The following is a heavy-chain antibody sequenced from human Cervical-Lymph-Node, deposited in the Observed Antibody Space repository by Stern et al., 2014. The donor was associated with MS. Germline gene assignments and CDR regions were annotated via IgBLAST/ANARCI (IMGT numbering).Heavy chain of an antibody. CDR1: GYTFTSYW. CDR3: ARQRYFDY. CDR2: IFPGGSDI. J-gene: IGHJ4*02. Sequence: EVQLVESGPEVKRPGESLKISCKASGYTFTSYWIGWVRQMPGKGLEWIGIIFPGGSDINYNPSFQGQVPIPADKTSSTAYLQWNNLKASDTAIYYCARQRYFDYWGQGTLVTVSS. V-gene: IGHV5-51*01.